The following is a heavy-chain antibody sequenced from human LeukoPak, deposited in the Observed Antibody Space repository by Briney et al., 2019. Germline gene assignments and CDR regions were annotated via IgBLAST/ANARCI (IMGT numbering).Heavy chain of an antibody. CDR2: ISSSGGTI. CDR3: ASGPVSSSGFFAY. J-gene: IGHJ4*02. CDR1: GFTFSSYA. Sequence: GGSLRLSCAASGFTFSSYAMSWVRQAPGKGLEWVSYISSSGGTISYADSVKGRFTISRDNAKKSLYLQMNSLRAEDTAVYYCASGPVSSSGFFAYWGQGTLVTVSS. D-gene: IGHD6-19*01. V-gene: IGHV3-48*04.